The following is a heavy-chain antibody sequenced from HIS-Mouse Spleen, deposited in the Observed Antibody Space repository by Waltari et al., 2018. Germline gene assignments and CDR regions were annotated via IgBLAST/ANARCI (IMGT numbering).Heavy chain of an antibody. J-gene: IGHJ2*01. Sequence: QLQLQESGPGLVKPSETLSLTCTVSGGSISSSSYYWGWIRQPPGTGLEWIGRVYSSGGHSYKPSLKSRGNISVDTSKNQFSLKLSSGTAADTAVYYCAREIPYSSSWYDWYFDLWGRGTLVTVSS. D-gene: IGHD6-13*01. CDR3: AREIPYSSSWYDWYFDL. V-gene: IGHV4-39*07. CDR2: VYSSGGH. CDR1: GGSISSSSYY.